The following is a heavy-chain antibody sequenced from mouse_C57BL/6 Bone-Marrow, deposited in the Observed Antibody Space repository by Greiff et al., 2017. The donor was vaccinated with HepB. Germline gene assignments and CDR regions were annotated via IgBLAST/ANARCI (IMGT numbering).Heavy chain of an antibody. CDR1: GYTFTDYN. CDR3: AVLLRWYFDV. V-gene: IGHV1-18*01. D-gene: IGHD1-1*01. Sequence: EVQLQESGPELVKPGASVKIPCKASGYTFTDYNMDWVKQSHGKSLEWIGDINPNNGGTIYNQKFKGKATLTVDKSSSTAYMELRSLTSEDTAVYYWAVLLRWYFDVWGTGTTVTVSS. CDR2: INPNNGGT. J-gene: IGHJ1*03.